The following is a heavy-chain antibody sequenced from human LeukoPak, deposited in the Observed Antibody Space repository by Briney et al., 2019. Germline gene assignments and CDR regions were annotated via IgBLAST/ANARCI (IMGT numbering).Heavy chain of an antibody. V-gene: IGHV3-11*06. Sequence: PGGSLRLSCAASGXTFSDYYMSWIRQAPGKGLEWVSYISSSSSYTNYADSVKGRFTISGDNAKNSLYLQMNSLRAEDTAVYYCAREWIPYSRDDYWGQGTLVTVSS. J-gene: IGHJ4*02. CDR2: ISSSSSYT. CDR1: GXTFSDYY. CDR3: AREWIPYSRDDY. D-gene: IGHD6-13*01.